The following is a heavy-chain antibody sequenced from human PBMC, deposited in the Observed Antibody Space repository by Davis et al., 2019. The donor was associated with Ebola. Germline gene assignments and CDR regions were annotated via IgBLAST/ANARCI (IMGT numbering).Heavy chain of an antibody. D-gene: IGHD2-15*01. Sequence: PGGSLRLSCAASGFTFSGHWMHWVRQAPGKGLVWVSQIKPDGSSATYADSVKGRFTISRDNAKNTLYLQMNSLRAEDTAVYYCGSPVVAWGQGTLVIVSS. CDR1: GFTFSGHW. CDR2: IKPDGSSA. CDR3: GSPVVA. V-gene: IGHV3-74*01. J-gene: IGHJ4*02.